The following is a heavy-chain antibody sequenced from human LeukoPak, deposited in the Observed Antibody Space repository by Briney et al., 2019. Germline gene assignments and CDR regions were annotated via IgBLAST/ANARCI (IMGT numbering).Heavy chain of an antibody. CDR3: ARQRTTVTTSGGNWFDP. J-gene: IGHJ5*02. Sequence: PSETLSLTCTVSGGSISSYYWSWIRQPPGKGLEWIGYIYYSGSTNYNPSLKSRVTISVDTSKNQFSLKLSSVTAADTAVYYCARQRTTVTTSGGNWFDPWGQGTLVTVSS. CDR1: GGSISSYY. D-gene: IGHD4-17*01. V-gene: IGHV4-59*08. CDR2: IYYSGST.